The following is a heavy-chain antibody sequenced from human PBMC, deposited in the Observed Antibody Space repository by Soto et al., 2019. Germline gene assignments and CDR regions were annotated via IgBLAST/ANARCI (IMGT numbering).Heavy chain of an antibody. CDR3: AQVTPLDFRGYDFDY. V-gene: IGHV2-5*02. CDR1: GFSLSTTTVG. CDR2: IYWDDDR. Sequence: QITLKESGPTLVKPTQTLTLTCTLSGFSLSTTTVGVAWIRQPPGKALEWLALIYWDDDRRYIPSLKNRLTITNDTSGGQVVLTMATMDPVDTASYYCAQVTPLDFRGYDFDYWGPGILVTVSS. J-gene: IGHJ4*02. D-gene: IGHD3-22*01.